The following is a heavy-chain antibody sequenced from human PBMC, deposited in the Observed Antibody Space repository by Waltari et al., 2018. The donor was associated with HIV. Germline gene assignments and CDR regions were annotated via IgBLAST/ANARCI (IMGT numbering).Heavy chain of an antibody. D-gene: IGHD1-1*01. CDR3: ARTVGHKRQAFDI. CDR2: FYFIGNT. V-gene: IGHV4-4*07. J-gene: IGHJ3*02. Sequence: QVRLQESGPGLVKPSETLSLTCTVPGGSVSTYSWSWIRQPAGRGLEWIGLFYFIGNTRYNPSLTGRATVSLDTSKNQVSLKLSSVTATDTAVYYCARTVGHKRQAFDIWGQGTTVVVSS. CDR1: GGSVSTYS.